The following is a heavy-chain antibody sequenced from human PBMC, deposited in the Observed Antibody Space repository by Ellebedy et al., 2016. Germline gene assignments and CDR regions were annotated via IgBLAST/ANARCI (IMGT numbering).Heavy chain of an antibody. CDR1: GYTFTNYA. Sequence: ASVKVSCXTSGYTFTNYAISWVRQAPGQGLEWMGWISTYSGTTNYAQKFQGRVTLTADTSTSTVYLDLRSLTSDDTAVYYCAKDVGFFDHWGQGTLVTVSS. CDR2: ISTYSGTT. V-gene: IGHV1-18*01. CDR3: AKDVGFFDH. D-gene: IGHD2-15*01. J-gene: IGHJ4*02.